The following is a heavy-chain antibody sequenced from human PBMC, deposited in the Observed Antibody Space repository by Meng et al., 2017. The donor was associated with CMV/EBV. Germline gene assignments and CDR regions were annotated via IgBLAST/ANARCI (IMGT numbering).Heavy chain of an antibody. CDR2: INSDGSST. CDR1: GFTFSSYW. D-gene: IGHD2-2*01. J-gene: IGHJ6*02. CDR3: ARVPYCSSTSCYST. V-gene: IGHV3-74*01. Sequence: EGSLRLSCAASGFTFSSYWMHWVRQAPGKGLVWVSRINSDGSSTSYADSVKGRFTISRDNAKNTLYLQMNSLRAEDTAVYYCARVPYCSSTSCYSTWGQGTTVTVSS.